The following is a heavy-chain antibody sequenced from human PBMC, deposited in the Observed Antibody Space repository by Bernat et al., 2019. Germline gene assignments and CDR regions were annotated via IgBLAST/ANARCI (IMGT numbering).Heavy chain of an antibody. CDR2: ISGSGGST. J-gene: IGHJ4*02. D-gene: IGHD2-8*02. CDR1: GFTFSSYA. V-gene: IGHV3-23*01. CDR3: AKDRLCTGGVCYFDY. Sequence: EVQLLESGGGLVQPGGFLRLSCAASGFTFSSYAMSWVRQAPGKGLEWVSAISGSGGSTYYADSVKGRFTISRDNSKNTLYLQMNSLRAEDTAVYYCAKDRLCTGGVCYFDYWGQGTLVTVSS.